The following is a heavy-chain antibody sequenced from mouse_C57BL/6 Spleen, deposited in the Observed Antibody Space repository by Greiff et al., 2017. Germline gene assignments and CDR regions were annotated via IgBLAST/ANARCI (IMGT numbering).Heavy chain of an antibody. V-gene: IGHV3-6*01. CDR3: ARSYYSNHFDY. J-gene: IGHJ2*01. CDR1: GYSITSGYY. D-gene: IGHD2-5*01. CDR2: ISYDGSN. Sequence: EVKVEESGPGLVKPSQSLSLTCSVTGYSITSGYYWNWIRQFPGNKLEWMGYISYDGSNNYNPSLKNRISITRDTSKNQFFLKLNSVTTEDTATYYCARSYYSNHFDYWGQGTTLTVSS.